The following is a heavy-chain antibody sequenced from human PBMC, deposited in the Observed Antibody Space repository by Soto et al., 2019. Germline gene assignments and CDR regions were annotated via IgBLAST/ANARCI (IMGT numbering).Heavy chain of an antibody. CDR3: ARREYFDWLLSPYYFDY. V-gene: IGHV5-51*01. CDR2: IYPGDSDT. D-gene: IGHD3-9*01. Sequence: PGESLKISCKGSGYSFTSYWIGWVRQMPGKGLEWMGIIYPGDSDTRYSPSFQGQVTISADKSISTAYLQWSSLKASDTAMYYCARREYFDWLLSPYYFDYWGQGTLVTVSS. J-gene: IGHJ4*02. CDR1: GYSFTSYW.